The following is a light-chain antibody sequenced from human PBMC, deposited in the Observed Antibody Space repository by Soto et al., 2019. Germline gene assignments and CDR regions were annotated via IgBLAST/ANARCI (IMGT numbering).Light chain of an antibody. V-gene: IGKV3-20*01. CDR3: QQYGSSPLT. CDR2: GAS. Sequence: EIVLTQSPGTLSLSPGERATLSCRASQSVSSSYLAWYQQKPGQAPRLLIYGASSRATGIPERFSGSGSGTDFTLTISRLEPEDFAVYYCQQYGSSPLTFGGGTRWISN. J-gene: IGKJ4*01. CDR1: QSVSSSY.